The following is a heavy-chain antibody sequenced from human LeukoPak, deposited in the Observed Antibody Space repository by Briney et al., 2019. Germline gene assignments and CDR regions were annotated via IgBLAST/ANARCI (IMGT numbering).Heavy chain of an antibody. J-gene: IGHJ6*03. CDR2: ISSSGSTI. V-gene: IGHV3-11*04. CDR1: GFTFGDYY. D-gene: IGHD3-3*01. Sequence: GGSLRLSXAATGFTFGDYYMSWIRQAPGKGLEWLSYISSSGSTIYYADSVKGRFTISRDNAKNSLYLQMNSLRAEDTAVYYCARVGVAIFGVVIDYYYYYMDVWGKGTTVTVSS. CDR3: ARVGVAIFGVVIDYYYYYMDV.